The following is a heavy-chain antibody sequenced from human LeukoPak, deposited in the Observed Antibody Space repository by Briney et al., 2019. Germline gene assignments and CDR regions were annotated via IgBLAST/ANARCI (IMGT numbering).Heavy chain of an antibody. D-gene: IGHD6-13*01. CDR1: GFTVSTSY. Sequence: GGSLRLSCVASGFTVSTSYMTWVRQAPGKGLEWVSIIYKIGSTYYADSVKGRFTISRDSSKNTLNLLMNSLRAEDTAVYYCATKSTLHSSSWYVYWGQGTLVTVSS. CDR3: ATKSTLHSSSWYVY. V-gene: IGHV3-53*01. CDR2: IYKIGST. J-gene: IGHJ4*02.